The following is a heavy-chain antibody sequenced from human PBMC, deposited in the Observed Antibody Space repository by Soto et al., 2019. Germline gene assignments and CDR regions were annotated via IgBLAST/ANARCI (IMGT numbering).Heavy chain of an antibody. CDR3: ASEGYYDSSGYYYPFDY. V-gene: IGHV3-33*01. Sequence: QVQLVESGGGVVQPGRSLRLSCAASGFTFSSYGMHWVRQAPGKGLEWVAVIWYDGSNKYYADSVKGRFTISRDNSKNTLYLQMNSLRAEDTAVYYCASEGYYDSSGYYYPFDYWGQGTLVTVSS. CDR2: IWYDGSNK. D-gene: IGHD3-22*01. J-gene: IGHJ4*02. CDR1: GFTFSSYG.